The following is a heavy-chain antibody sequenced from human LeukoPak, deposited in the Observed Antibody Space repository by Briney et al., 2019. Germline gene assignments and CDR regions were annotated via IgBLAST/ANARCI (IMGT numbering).Heavy chain of an antibody. V-gene: IGHV1-8*03. CDR1: GYTFTSYD. Sequence: ASVKVSCKATGYTFTSYDINWVRQATGQGLEWMGWMNPNSGSTGYAQKFQGRVTITRNTSISTAYMELSGLRSEDTAVYYCARGRSTGYPYYFEYWGQGTLVTVSS. J-gene: IGHJ4*02. D-gene: IGHD5-12*01. CDR3: ARGRSTGYPYYFEY. CDR2: MNPNSGST.